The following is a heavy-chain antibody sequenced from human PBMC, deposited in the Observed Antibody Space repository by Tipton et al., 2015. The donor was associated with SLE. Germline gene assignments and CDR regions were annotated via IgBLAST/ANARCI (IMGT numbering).Heavy chain of an antibody. Sequence: TLSLTCTVSGGFISSGFHYWSWIRQHPGKGLEWIGYIAYNGGTSYNPSLSSRVAISADTSKSHFSLKLNSVTAADTAVYFCARADGATGLDYWGQGILVTVSS. J-gene: IGHJ4*02. CDR3: ARADGATGLDY. V-gene: IGHV4-31*03. D-gene: IGHD5-12*01. CDR2: IAYNGGT. CDR1: GGFISSGFHY.